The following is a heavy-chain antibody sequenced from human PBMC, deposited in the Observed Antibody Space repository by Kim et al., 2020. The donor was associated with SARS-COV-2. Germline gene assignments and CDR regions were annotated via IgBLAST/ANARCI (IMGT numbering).Heavy chain of an antibody. Sequence: TKYPGSVKGPFTNTREKAKNSLYLQMNSLRAGATAVYYCARVAVAGSFDYWGQGTLVTVSS. CDR3: ARVAVAGSFDY. D-gene: IGHD6-19*01. V-gene: IGHV3-13*01. J-gene: IGHJ4*02. CDR2: T.